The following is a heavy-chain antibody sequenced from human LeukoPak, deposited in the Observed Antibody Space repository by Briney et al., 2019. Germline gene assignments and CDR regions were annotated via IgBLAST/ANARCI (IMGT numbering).Heavy chain of an antibody. CDR2: ITGSSRST. CDR3: AKDTPLTAYSPGWSGNSFDS. Sequence: GGPLRLSCAASGFTFSSYAMSWVRQAPGKGLEWVSTITGSSRSTYYAASVRGRFTISRDNSKNTLYLQMNSLTAEDTAVYYCAKDTPLTAYSPGWSGNSFDSWGQGTLVTVSS. D-gene: IGHD6-19*01. J-gene: IGHJ4*02. V-gene: IGHV3-23*01. CDR1: GFTFSSYA.